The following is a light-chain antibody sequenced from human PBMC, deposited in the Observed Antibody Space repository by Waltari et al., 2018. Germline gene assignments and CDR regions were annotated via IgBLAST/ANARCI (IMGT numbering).Light chain of an antibody. CDR1: TSDVGKYNL. J-gene: IGLJ3*02. CDR3: CSYAGSAISV. CDR2: DVN. Sequence: QSALTQTATVSGSPGQSITISCTVTTSDVGKYNLVSWYQHHPGKAPTLIIYDVNNRPSWVSNRFSGSKSGNTASLTVSGLQAAYEAYYYCCSYAGSAISVFGGGTKVTVL. V-gene: IGLV2-23*02.